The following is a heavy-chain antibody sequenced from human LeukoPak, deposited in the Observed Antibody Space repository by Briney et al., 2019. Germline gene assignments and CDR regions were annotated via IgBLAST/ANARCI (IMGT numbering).Heavy chain of an antibody. CDR2: ISGSGSTI. Sequence: GGSLRLSCAASGFTFSSYEMNWVRQAPGKGLEWVSYISGSGSTIYYADSVKGRFTISRDNAKNSLYLQMNSLRAEDTAVYYCASDPESRQGNDAFDIWGQGTMVTVSS. CDR1: GFTFSSYE. D-gene: IGHD1-14*01. CDR3: ASDPESRQGNDAFDI. V-gene: IGHV3-48*03. J-gene: IGHJ3*02.